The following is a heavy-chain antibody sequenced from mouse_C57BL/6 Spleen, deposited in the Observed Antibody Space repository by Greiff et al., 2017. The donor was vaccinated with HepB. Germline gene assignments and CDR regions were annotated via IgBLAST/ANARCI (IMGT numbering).Heavy chain of an antibody. V-gene: IGHV1-19*01. D-gene: IGHD4-1*01. Sequence: VQLQQSGPVLVKPGASVKMSCKASGYTFTDYYMNWVKQSHGKSLEWIGVINPYNGGTSYNQKFKGKATLTVDKSSSTAYMELNSLTSEDSAVYYCARGNWDSDYWGQGTTLTVSS. CDR2: INPYNGGT. CDR3: ARGNWDSDY. CDR1: GYTFTDYY. J-gene: IGHJ2*01.